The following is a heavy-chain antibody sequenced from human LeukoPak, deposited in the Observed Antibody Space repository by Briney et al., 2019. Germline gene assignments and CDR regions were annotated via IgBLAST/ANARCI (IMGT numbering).Heavy chain of an antibody. CDR3: ARQGAGVPFDY. CDR2: IYYSGST. CDR1: AGSIRSYY. V-gene: IGHV4-59*08. J-gene: IGHJ4*02. D-gene: IGHD3-10*01. Sequence: PSETLSLTCSVSAGSIRSYYWGWIRQPPGRGLEWIGYIYYSGSTNYNPSLKSRVTISVDTSKNQFSLKLSSVTAADTAVYYCARQGAGVPFDYWGRGTLVTVSS.